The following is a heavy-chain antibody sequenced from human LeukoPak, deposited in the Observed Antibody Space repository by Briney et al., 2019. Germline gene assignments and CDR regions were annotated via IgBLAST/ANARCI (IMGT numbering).Heavy chain of an antibody. D-gene: IGHD3-16*01. CDR2: VYYSGTT. J-gene: IGHJ4*02. CDR3: ARLPGTNWMGEYYFDY. CDR1: GGSFSTSSYY. V-gene: IGHV4-39*01. Sequence: SQTLSLTCTVSGGSFSTSSYYWGWVRQPPGKGLEWIVSVYYSGTTYYNPSLKSRVTISIDTSENQFSLKLSSVTAADTAVYYCARLPGTNWMGEYYFDYWGQGTLVTVSS.